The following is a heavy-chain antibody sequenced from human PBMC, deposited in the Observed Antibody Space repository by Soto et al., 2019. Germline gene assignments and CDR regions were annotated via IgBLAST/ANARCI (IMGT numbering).Heavy chain of an antibody. D-gene: IGHD5-12*01. J-gene: IGHJ4*02. V-gene: IGHV4-39*01. Sequence: QLQLQESGPGLVKPSETLSLTCTVSGGSISSSSYYWGWIRQPPGKGLEWIGSIYYSGSTYYNPSLRSRVTISVDTSQNQCSLKLSSVTAADTAVYYCASVEMATILWYYFDYWGQGTLVTVSS. CDR3: ASVEMATILWYYFDY. CDR2: IYYSGST. CDR1: GGSISSSSYY.